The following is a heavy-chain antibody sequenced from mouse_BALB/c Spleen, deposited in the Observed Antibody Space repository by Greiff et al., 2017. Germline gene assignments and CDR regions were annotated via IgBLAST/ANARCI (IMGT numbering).Heavy chain of an antibody. V-gene: IGHV1-80*01. CDR2: IYPGDGDT. Sequence: QVQLKESGAELVRPGSSVKISCKASGYAFSSYWMNWVKQRPGQGLEWIGQIYPGDGDTNYNGKFKGKATLTADKSSSTAYMQLSSLTSEDSAVYFCARWEITTARGYFDVWGAGTTVTVSS. J-gene: IGHJ1*01. D-gene: IGHD1-2*01. CDR1: GYAFSSYW. CDR3: ARWEITTARGYFDV.